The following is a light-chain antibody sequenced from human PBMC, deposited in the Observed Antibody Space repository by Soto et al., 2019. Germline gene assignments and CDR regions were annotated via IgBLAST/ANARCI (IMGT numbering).Light chain of an antibody. Sequence: QSVLTQPASVSGSPGQSITISCTGTSIDVGAYNYVSWYQQHPGKAPKLMIYEVSNRPSGVSNRFSGSKSGNTASLTISGLQAEDEADYYCSSYSSSITVVFGGGTKVNVL. CDR1: SIDVGAYNY. V-gene: IGLV2-14*01. CDR2: EVS. J-gene: IGLJ2*01. CDR3: SSYSSSITVV.